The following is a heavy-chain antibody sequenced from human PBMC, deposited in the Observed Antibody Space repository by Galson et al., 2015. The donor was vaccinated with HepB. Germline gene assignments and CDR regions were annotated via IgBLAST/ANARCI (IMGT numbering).Heavy chain of an antibody. V-gene: IGHV1-46*01. J-gene: IGHJ4*02. Sequence: SVKVSCKASGYTFTSYYMHWVRQAPGQGLEWMGIINPSGGSTSYAQKFQGRVTMTRDTSTSTVYMELSSLRSEDTAVYYCARDIRMVRGVIMTYYFDYWGQGTLVTVSS. CDR3: ARDIRMVRGVIMTYYFDY. D-gene: IGHD3-10*01. CDR2: INPSGGST. CDR1: GYTFTSYY.